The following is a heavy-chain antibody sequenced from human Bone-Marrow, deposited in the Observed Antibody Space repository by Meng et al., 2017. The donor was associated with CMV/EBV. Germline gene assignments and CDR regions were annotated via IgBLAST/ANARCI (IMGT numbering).Heavy chain of an antibody. CDR3: ARDGHYDFWSGYYTNSGPPTIYGMDV. D-gene: IGHD3-3*01. Sequence: ASVKVSCKASGYTFTSYDINWVRQATGQGLEWMGWMNPNSGNTGYAQKFQGRVTITRNTSISTAYMELSSLRSEDTAVYYCARDGHYDFWSGYYTNSGPPTIYGMDVWGQGTTVTASS. CDR1: GYTFTSYD. CDR2: MNPNSGNT. J-gene: IGHJ6*02. V-gene: IGHV1-8*03.